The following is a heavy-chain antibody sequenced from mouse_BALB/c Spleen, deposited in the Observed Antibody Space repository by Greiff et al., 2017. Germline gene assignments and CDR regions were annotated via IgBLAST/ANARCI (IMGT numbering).Heavy chain of an antibody. J-gene: IGHJ2*01. D-gene: IGHD2-1*01. CDR1: GFTFSSYA. Sequence: EVMLVESGGGLVKPGGSLKLSCAASGFTFSSYAMSWVRQTPEKRLEWVATISSGGSYTYYPDSVKGRFTISRDNAKNTLYLQMSSLRSEDTAMYYCARIYGNHYFDYWGQGTTLTVSS. CDR3: ARIYGNHYFDY. V-gene: IGHV5-9-1*01. CDR2: ISSGGSYT.